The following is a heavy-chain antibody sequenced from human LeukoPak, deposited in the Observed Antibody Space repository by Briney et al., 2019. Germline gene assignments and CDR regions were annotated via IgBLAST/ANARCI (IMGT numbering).Heavy chain of an antibody. D-gene: IGHD6-6*01. Sequence: PGGSLRLSCAASGFTFSDYYMSWVRQAPGKGLEWVSYISSSASTIYYANSVEGRFTISRDNAKNSLYLQMNSLRAEDTAVYYCARMYSSSSSYFDYWGQGTLVTVSS. V-gene: IGHV3-11*01. CDR1: GFTFSDYY. CDR3: ARMYSSSSSYFDY. J-gene: IGHJ4*02. CDR2: ISSSASTI.